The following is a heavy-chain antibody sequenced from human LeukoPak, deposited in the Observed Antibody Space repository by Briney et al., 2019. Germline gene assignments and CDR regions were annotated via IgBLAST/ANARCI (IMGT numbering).Heavy chain of an antibody. CDR1: GGSFSGYY. D-gene: IGHD3-9*01. Sequence: PSETLSLTCAVYGGSFSGYYWSWIRQPPGKGLEWIGEINHSGSTNYNPSLKSRVTISVDTSKNPFSLKLSSVTAADTAVYYCARAHRDILTGAIDYWGQGTLVTVSS. CDR3: ARAHRDILTGAIDY. V-gene: IGHV4-34*01. J-gene: IGHJ4*02. CDR2: INHSGST.